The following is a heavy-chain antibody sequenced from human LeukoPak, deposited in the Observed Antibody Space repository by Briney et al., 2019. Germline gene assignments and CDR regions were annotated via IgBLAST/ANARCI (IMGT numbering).Heavy chain of an antibody. J-gene: IGHJ6*02. CDR1: GGSISSYY. D-gene: IGHD5-18*01. CDR3: ARSGYIYGFEYYYGMDV. V-gene: IGHV4-59*01. Sequence: SETLSLTCTVSGGSISSYYWSWIRQPPGKGLEWIGYIYYSGSTNYNPSLKSRVTISVDTSKNQFSLKLSSVTAADTAVYYCARSGYIYGFEYYYGMDVWGQGTTVTVSS. CDR2: IYYSGST.